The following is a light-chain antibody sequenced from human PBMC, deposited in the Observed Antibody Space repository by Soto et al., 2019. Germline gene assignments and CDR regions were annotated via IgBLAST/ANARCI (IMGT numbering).Light chain of an antibody. CDR2: MVS. J-gene: IGKJ2*01. CDR3: LQGTHWLYT. Sequence: DVVMTQSPVSLPVTLGQPAAISCRSRQSLVYSDGNIYLSWFQQRPGQSPRRLIYMVSNRDSGVPDRFSGSGSGTDFTLKISRVEAEDVAVYYCLQGTHWLYTFGQGTKLEIK. V-gene: IGKV2-30*01. CDR1: QSLVYSDGNIY.